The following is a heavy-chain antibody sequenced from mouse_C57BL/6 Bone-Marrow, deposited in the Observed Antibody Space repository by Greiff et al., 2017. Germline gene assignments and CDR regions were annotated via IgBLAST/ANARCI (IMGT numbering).Heavy chain of an antibody. V-gene: IGHV1-15*01. CDR1: GYTFTDYE. CDR2: IDPETGGT. Sequence: QVQLKQSGAELVRPGASVTLSCTASGYTFTDYEMHWVQQTPVHGLEWIGAIDPETGGTAYNQKFKGQAILTADKSSSTAYMELRSLTSEDSAVYYCTKVYGSSFDYWGQGTTLTVSS. J-gene: IGHJ2*01. CDR3: TKVYGSSFDY. D-gene: IGHD1-1*01.